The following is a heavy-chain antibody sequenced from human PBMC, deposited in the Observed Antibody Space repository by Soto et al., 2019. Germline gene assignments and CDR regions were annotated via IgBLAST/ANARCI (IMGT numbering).Heavy chain of an antibody. D-gene: IGHD6-25*01. Sequence: QVHLQESAPGLVKPSQTLSLTCSVSGDSVKSVGYYWTWIRQPPGKGLEWLGDIYNTGTSRYNASLSGRLTISAGATSNTFSSTMTSVMAAETAVYYCGGGVSSGWNPTRIDAWGHGTL. J-gene: IGHJ5*01. CDR2: IYNTGTS. CDR1: GDSVKSVGYY. V-gene: IGHV4-30-4*08. CDR3: GGGVSSGWNPTRIDA.